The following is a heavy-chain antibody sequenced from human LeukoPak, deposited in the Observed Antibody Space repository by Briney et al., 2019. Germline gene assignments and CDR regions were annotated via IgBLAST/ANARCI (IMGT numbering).Heavy chain of an antibody. V-gene: IGHV3-NL1*01. Sequence: GGSLRLSCAASGFTFSSYGMHWVRQAPGKGLEWVSVIYSGGSTYYADSVKGRFTISRDNSKNTLYLQMNSLRAEDTAVYYCAYGDYVPQIDYWGQGTLVTVSS. CDR3: AYGDYVPQIDY. J-gene: IGHJ4*02. CDR1: GFTFSSYG. CDR2: IYSGGST. D-gene: IGHD4-17*01.